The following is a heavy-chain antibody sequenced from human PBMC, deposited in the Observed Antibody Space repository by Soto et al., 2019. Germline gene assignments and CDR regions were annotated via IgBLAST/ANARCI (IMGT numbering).Heavy chain of an antibody. CDR1: GGSISSSSYY. Sequence: SETLSLTCTVSGGSISSSSYYWGWIRQPPGKGLEWIGSIYYSGSTYYNPSLKSRVTISVDTSKNQFSLKLSSVTAADTAVYYCARQGEQLVHYWGQGTLVTVSS. J-gene: IGHJ4*02. CDR2: IYYSGST. V-gene: IGHV4-39*01. D-gene: IGHD6-13*01. CDR3: ARQGEQLVHY.